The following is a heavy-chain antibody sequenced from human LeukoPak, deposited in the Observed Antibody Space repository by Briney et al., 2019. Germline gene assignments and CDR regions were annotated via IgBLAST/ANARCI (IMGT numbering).Heavy chain of an antibody. D-gene: IGHD2-15*01. V-gene: IGHV4-34*01. CDR1: GGSFSGYY. CDR2: INHSGTT. J-gene: IGHJ5*02. Sequence: SETLSLACGVSGGSFSGYYWSWIRQPPGKGLEWIGEINHSGTTNYNPSLKSRVTISVDTSKNQFSLKLTSVTAADTAVYYCARRVVVITSTGSLDPWGQGTLVTVSS. CDR3: ARRVVVITSTGSLDP.